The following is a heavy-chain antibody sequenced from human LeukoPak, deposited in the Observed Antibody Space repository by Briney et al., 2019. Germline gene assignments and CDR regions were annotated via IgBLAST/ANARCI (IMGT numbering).Heavy chain of an antibody. CDR2: INHSGST. J-gene: IGHJ4*02. CDR3: ARDIREYSGYLGLVPDFDY. CDR1: GGSFSGYY. V-gene: IGHV4-34*01. D-gene: IGHD5-12*01. Sequence: PSETLSLTCAVYGGSFSGYYWSWIRQPPGKGLEWIGEINHSGSTNYNPSLKSRVTISVDTSKNQFSLKLSSVTAADTAVYYCARDIREYSGYLGLVPDFDYWGQGTLVTVSS.